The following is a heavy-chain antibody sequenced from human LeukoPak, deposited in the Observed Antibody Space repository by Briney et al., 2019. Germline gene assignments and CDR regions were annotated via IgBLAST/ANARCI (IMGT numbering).Heavy chain of an antibody. V-gene: IGHV4-39*01. CDR2: IYHSGST. CDR3: ARGSMIGDAFDI. D-gene: IGHD3-22*01. CDR1: GGSISSSFYY. Sequence: PSETLSLTCTVSGGSISSSFYYWGWIRQPPGKGLEWIGSIYHSGSTYYNPSLKSRVTISVDTSRNQFSLNLSSVTAADTAVYYCARGSMIGDAFDIWGQGTMVTVSS. J-gene: IGHJ3*02.